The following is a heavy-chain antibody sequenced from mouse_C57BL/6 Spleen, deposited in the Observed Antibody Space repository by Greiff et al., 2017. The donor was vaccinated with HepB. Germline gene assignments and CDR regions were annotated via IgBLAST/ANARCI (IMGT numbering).Heavy chain of an antibody. CDR3: ARSPTTVVATKYPGYFDY. J-gene: IGHJ2*01. D-gene: IGHD1-1*01. Sequence: EVKLMESEGGLVQPGSSMKLSCTASGFTFSDYYMAWVRQVPEKGLEWVANINYDGGSTYYLDSLKSRFIISRDNAKNILYLQMSSLKSEDTATYYCARSPTTVVATKYPGYFDYWGQGTTLTVSS. CDR2: INYDGGST. V-gene: IGHV5-16*01. CDR1: GFTFSDYY.